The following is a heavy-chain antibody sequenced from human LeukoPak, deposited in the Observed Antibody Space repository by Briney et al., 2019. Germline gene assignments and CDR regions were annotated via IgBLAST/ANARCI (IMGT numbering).Heavy chain of an antibody. Sequence: SETLSLTCTVSGGSISSSSYYWGWIRQPPGKGLEWIGSIYYRGSTYYNPSLKSRVTISVDTSKNQFSLKLSSVTAADTAVYYCARSGDLRYYYDSSGYAFDIWGQGTMVTVSS. CDR3: ARSGDLRYYYDSSGYAFDI. D-gene: IGHD3-22*01. J-gene: IGHJ3*02. CDR2: IYYRGST. V-gene: IGHV4-39*07. CDR1: GGSISSSSYY.